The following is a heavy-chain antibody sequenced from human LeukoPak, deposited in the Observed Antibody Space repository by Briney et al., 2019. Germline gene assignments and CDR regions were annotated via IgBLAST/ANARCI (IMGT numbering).Heavy chain of an antibody. Sequence: ASVKVSCKASGYTFTGYYMHLVRQAPGQGLEWMGWINPNSGGTNYAQKFQGRVTMTRDTFISTAYMELSRLRSDDTAVYYCARDRFPARLVPAARGFDYWGQGTLVTVSS. J-gene: IGHJ4*02. CDR3: ARDRFPARLVPAARGFDY. CDR2: INPNSGGT. CDR1: GYTFTGYY. V-gene: IGHV1-2*02. D-gene: IGHD2-2*01.